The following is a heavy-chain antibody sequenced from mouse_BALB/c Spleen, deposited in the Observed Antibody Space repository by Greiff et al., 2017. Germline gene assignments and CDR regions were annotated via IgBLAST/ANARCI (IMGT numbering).Heavy chain of an antibody. V-gene: IGHV1-14*01. D-gene: IGHD3-3*01. CDR1: GYTFTSYV. J-gene: IGHJ4*01. CDR3: AREGTDYAMDY. Sequence: VQLQQSGPELVKPGASVKMSCKASGYTFTSYVMHWVKQKPGQGLEWIGYINPYNDGTKYNEKFKGKATLTSDKSSSTAYMELSSLTSEDSAVYYCAREGTDYAMDYWGQGTSVTVSS. CDR2: INPYNDGT.